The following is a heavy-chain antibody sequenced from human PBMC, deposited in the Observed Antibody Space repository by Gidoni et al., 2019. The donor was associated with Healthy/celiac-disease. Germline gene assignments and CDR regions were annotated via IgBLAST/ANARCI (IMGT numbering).Heavy chain of an antibody. CDR1: GFTFSGYG. J-gene: IGHJ6*02. CDR3: ARDCRAYYYYYGMDV. Sequence: QVQLVESGGGWGQPGRSLRLSCAASGFTFSGYGMHWVRQAPGKGLEWVAVIWYDGSNKYYADSVKGRFTISRDNSKNTLYLQMNSLRAEDTAVYYCARDCRAYYYYYGMDVWGQGTTVTVSS. V-gene: IGHV3-33*01. CDR2: IWYDGSNK.